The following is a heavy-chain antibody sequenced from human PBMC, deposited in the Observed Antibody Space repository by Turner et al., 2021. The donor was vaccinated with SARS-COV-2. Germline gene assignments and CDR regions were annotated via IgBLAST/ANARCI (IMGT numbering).Heavy chain of an antibody. J-gene: IGHJ4*02. CDR2: IDWDDDK. CDR3: ARATVTTWYDY. V-gene: IGHV2-70*15. D-gene: IGHD4-17*01. CDR1: GFSLSTSGMC. Sequence: QVTLRESGPAPVKLTQTLTLTCPFPGFSLSTSGMCVSWICQLPGMALEWLARIDWDDDKYYSTSLKTRLTISKDTSKNQVVLTMTNMDPVDTATYYCARATVTTWYDYWGQGTLVTVSS.